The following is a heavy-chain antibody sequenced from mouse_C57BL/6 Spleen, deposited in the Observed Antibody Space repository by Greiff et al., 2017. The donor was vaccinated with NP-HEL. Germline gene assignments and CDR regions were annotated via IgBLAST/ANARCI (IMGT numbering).Heavy chain of an antibody. V-gene: IGHV5-12*01. Sequence: EVMLVESGGGLVQPGGSLKLSCAASGFTFSDYYMYWVRQTPEKRLEWVAYISNGGGSTYYPDTVKGRFTISRDNAKNTLYLQMSRLKSEDTAMYYCARPVATGYFDVWGTGTTVTVSS. J-gene: IGHJ1*03. CDR3: ARPVATGYFDV. CDR2: ISNGGGST. D-gene: IGHD1-1*01. CDR1: GFTFSDYY.